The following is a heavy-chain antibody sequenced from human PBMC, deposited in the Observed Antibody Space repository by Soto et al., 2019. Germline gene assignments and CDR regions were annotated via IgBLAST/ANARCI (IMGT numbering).Heavy chain of an antibody. J-gene: IGHJ5*02. Sequence: GASVKVSCKASGFSFTGYYIHWVRQAPGQGLEWMGWINAHSGGTEYAQKFQGRVTLTRDTSIATAYLTLTSLTSDDTALYYCAKDLTRQLAYWLDPWGQGTQVTVS. CDR1: GFSFTGYY. CDR2: INAHSGGT. V-gene: IGHV1-2*02. D-gene: IGHD6-6*01. CDR3: AKDLTRQLAYWLDP.